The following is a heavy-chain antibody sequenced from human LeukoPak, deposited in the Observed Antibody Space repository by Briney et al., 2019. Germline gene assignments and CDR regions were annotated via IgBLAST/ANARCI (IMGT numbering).Heavy chain of an antibody. J-gene: IGHJ3*02. CDR1: GFIISSYW. V-gene: IGHV3-7*01. CDR2: INEDGSGK. D-gene: IGHD2-15*01. Sequence: GGSLRLSCAASGFIISSYWMSWVRQAPGKGLEWVGNINEDGSGKSYVDSVKGRFTISRDNAKNSLYLQMNSLRAEDTAVYYCARDGRVGATKAFDIWGQGTMVTVSS. CDR3: ARDGRVGATKAFDI.